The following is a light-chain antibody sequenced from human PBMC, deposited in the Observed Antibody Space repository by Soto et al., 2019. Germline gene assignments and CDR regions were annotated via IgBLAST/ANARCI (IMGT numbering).Light chain of an antibody. CDR3: QQYNSYWT. Sequence: DNQMTQSTPTTSASVGDRVTSVILXCRASQSISSWLAWYQQKPGKAPKLLIYDASSLESGVPSRFSGSGSGTEFTLTISSLQPDDFATYYGQQYNSYWTFGQGTRWIS. V-gene: IGKV1-5*02. CDR1: QSISSW. CDR2: DAS. J-gene: IGKJ1*01.